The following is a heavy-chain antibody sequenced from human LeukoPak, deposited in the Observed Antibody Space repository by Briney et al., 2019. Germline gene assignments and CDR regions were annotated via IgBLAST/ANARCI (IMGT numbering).Heavy chain of an antibody. Sequence: GGSLRLSCGASGFAFSTYAISWVRQAPGKGLEWLSTISTSGRSTYYADTVKGRFTISRDNFKSTLFLQMNSLRSEDTAVYYCAKGLNAYGSGSYSHLDAFDMWGQGTMVTVSS. CDR1: GFAFSTYA. CDR2: ISTSGRST. J-gene: IGHJ3*02. D-gene: IGHD3-10*01. V-gene: IGHV3-23*01. CDR3: AKGLNAYGSGSYSHLDAFDM.